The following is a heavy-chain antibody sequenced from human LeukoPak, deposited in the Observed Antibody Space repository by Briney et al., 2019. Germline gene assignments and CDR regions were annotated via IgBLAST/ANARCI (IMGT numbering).Heavy chain of an antibody. CDR2: ISGSGGRT. J-gene: IGHJ4*02. V-gene: IGHV3-23*01. D-gene: IGHD3-10*01. CDR3: AKQDSRYYDSGSSPFDY. CDR1: GFAFSTYA. Sequence: GGSLRLSCAASGFAFSTYAMSWVRQAAGKGLAWVSAISGSGGRTYYADSVKGRFTISRDNSKNTLYLQMNSLRVEDTAIYYCAKQDSRYYDSGSSPFDYWGQGTLVTVSS.